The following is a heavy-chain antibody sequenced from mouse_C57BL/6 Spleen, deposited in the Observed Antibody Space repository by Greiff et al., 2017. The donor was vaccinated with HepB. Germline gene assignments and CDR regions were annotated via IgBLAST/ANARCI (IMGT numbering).Heavy chain of an antibody. CDR3: ARRGYGNSYFDV. CDR2: IYPGSGST. D-gene: IGHD2-10*02. J-gene: IGHJ1*03. Sequence: QVQLQQSGAELVKPGASVKMSCKASGYTFTSYWITWVKQRPGQGLEWIGDIYPGSGSTNYNEKFKSKATLTVDTSSSTAYMQLSSLTSEDSAVYYCARRGYGNSYFDVWGTGTTVTVSS. V-gene: IGHV1-55*01. CDR1: GYTFTSYW.